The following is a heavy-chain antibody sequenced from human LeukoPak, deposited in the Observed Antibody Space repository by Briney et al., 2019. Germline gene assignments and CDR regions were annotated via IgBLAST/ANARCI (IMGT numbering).Heavy chain of an antibody. CDR3: ARHLNYGFDY. D-gene: IGHD3-10*01. Sequence: PSGTLSHTCAVSGGSISSSNWWSWVRQPPGKGLEWIGQIYHSGSTSSNPSLKSRVTISVDKSNNQFSLKLSSVTAADTAVYYCARHLNYGFDYWGQGALVTVSS. CDR2: IYHSGST. J-gene: IGHJ4*02. CDR1: GGSISSSNW. V-gene: IGHV4-4*02.